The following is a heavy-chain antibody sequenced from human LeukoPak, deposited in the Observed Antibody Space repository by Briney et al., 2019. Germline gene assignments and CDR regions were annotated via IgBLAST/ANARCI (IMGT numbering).Heavy chain of an antibody. V-gene: IGHV3-23*01. Sequence: PGGSVRLSCAAAGFTFSSYAMSWVRQAPGKGLVWVSVISGSGGSTYYADSVKGRFTISRANSKNTLYLQMNSQRAEDTAVSYCAKDRDSSGWYNFDYWGQGTLVTVSS. CDR3: AKDRDSSGWYNFDY. CDR2: ISGSGGST. J-gene: IGHJ4*02. D-gene: IGHD6-19*01. CDR1: GFTFSSYA.